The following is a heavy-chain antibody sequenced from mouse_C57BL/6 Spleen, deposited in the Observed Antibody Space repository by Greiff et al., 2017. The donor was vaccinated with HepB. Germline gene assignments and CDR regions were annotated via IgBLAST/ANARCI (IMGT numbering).Heavy chain of an antibody. CDR1: GYAFSSSW. CDR3: ARNVVARDYYAMDY. CDR2: IYPGDGDT. Sequence: QVQLKQSGPELVKPGASVKISCKASGYAFSSSWMNWVKQRPGKGLEWIGRIYPGDGDTNYNGKFKGKATLTADKSSSTAYMQLSSLTSEDSAVYFCARNVVARDYYAMDYWGQGTSVTVSS. V-gene: IGHV1-82*01. D-gene: IGHD1-1*01. J-gene: IGHJ4*01.